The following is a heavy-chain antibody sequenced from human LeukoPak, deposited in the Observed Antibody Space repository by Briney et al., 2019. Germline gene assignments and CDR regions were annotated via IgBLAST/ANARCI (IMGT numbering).Heavy chain of an antibody. Sequence: GGSLRLPCVASGFTFNSYTMNWVRQAPGKGLEWVSSITYSGSYIYYADSVKGRFTISRDNAKNSLYLQMNSLRVEDTAVYYCARLPPLYGSGSFAKDYWGQGTLVTVSS. D-gene: IGHD3-10*01. J-gene: IGHJ4*02. CDR3: ARLPPLYGSGSFAKDY. CDR1: GFTFNSYT. CDR2: ITYSGSYI. V-gene: IGHV3-21*01.